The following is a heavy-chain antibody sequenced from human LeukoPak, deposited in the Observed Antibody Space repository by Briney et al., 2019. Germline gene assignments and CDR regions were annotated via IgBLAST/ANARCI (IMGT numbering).Heavy chain of an antibody. D-gene: IGHD5-18*01. CDR3: ARRSRGYSYGFDY. J-gene: IGHJ4*02. Sequence: SETLSLTCTVSGGSISSSSYYWGWIRQPPGKGLEWIGSTYYSGSTYYNPSLKSRVTISVDTSKNQFSLKLSSVTAADTAVYYCARRSRGYSYGFDYWGQGTLVTVSS. V-gene: IGHV4-39*01. CDR2: TYYSGST. CDR1: GGSISSSSYY.